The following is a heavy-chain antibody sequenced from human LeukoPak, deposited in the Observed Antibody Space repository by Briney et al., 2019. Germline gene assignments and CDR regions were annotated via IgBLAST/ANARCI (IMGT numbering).Heavy chain of an antibody. CDR3: ARGPPELYCGGDCSHYFDY. J-gene: IGHJ4*02. CDR1: GFTFSSYA. Sequence: GGSLRLSCAASGFTFSSYAMNWVRQAPGKGLEWVAVISYHGSSKYYADSVKGRFTMYRDNSQNTLYLQMNSLRAEDTAVYYCARGPPELYCGGDCSHYFDYWGQGTLVTVSS. V-gene: IGHV3-30-3*01. D-gene: IGHD2-21*02. CDR2: ISYHGSSK.